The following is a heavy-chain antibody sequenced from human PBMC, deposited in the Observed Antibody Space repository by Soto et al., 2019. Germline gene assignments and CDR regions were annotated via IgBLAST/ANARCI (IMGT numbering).Heavy chain of an antibody. D-gene: IGHD1-1*01. V-gene: IGHV4-59*01. CDR3: ARGNDWKSSCFDP. Sequence: PSETLSLTCTVSGGSITTYYWNWIRQPPGKGLEWIGYISYSENTNYNPSLKSRVTISLDTSKNQFSLKLTSVTAADTAVYYCARGNDWKSSCFDPWGQGTLVTV. J-gene: IGHJ5*02. CDR1: GGSITTYY. CDR2: ISYSENT.